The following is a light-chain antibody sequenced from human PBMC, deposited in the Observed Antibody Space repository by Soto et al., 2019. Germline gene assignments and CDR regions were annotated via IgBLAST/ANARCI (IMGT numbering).Light chain of an antibody. CDR1: SSDVGGYNL. CDR2: EDS. Sequence: QSALTQPASVSGSPGQSIAISCTGTSSDVGGYNLVSWYHQHPGKAPKFLIYEDSKRPSGVSDRFSGSKSGNTASLTISGLQAEDEADYYCCSHAGSSTYVVFGGGTKLTVL. CDR3: CSHAGSSTYVV. V-gene: IGLV2-23*01. J-gene: IGLJ2*01.